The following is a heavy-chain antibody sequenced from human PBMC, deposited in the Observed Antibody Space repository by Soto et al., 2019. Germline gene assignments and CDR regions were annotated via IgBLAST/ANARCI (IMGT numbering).Heavy chain of an antibody. J-gene: IGHJ5*02. Sequence: QVQLVQSGAEVKKPGASVKVSCKASGNTFSTYYMNWVRQAPGQGLEWMGLIKPSGGGTVYGQKFQGRVTMTMDTSTTTVYMELSSLPSEDTAVYYCATWRNWFDPWGQGTLVTVSS. CDR3: ATWRNWFDP. V-gene: IGHV1-46*01. CDR1: GNTFSTYY. CDR2: IKPSGGGT.